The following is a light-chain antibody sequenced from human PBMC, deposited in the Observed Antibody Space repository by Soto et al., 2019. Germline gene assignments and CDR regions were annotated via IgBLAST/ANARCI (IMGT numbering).Light chain of an antibody. V-gene: IGKV1-9*01. CDR3: QQLNSYLTWT. CDR2: AAS. CDR1: QGISSY. J-gene: IGKJ1*01. Sequence: DIQLTQSPSFLSASVGDRVTITCRASQGISSYLAWYQQKPRKAPKLLIYAASTLQSGVPSRFSGSGSGTEFTLTISSLQPEDFATYYCQQLNSYLTWTFGQGTKVEIK.